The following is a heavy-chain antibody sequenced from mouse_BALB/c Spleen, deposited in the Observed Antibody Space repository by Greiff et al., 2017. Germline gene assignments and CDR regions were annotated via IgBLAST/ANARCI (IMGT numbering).Heavy chain of an antibody. J-gene: IGHJ2*01. CDR1: GFTFNTYA. CDR2: IRSKSNNYAT. Sequence: EAGGGLVQPKGSLKLSCAASGFTFNTYAMNWVRQAPGKGLEWVARIRSKSNNYATYYADSVKDRFTISRDDSQSMLYLQMNNLKTEDTAMYYCVRHENGNEVCDYWGQGTTLTVSS. D-gene: IGHD1-1*01. CDR3: VRHENGNEVCDY. V-gene: IGHV10-1*02.